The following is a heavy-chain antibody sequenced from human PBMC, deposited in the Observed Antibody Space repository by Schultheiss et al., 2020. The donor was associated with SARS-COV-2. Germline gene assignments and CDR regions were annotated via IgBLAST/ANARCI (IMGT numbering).Heavy chain of an antibody. D-gene: IGHD2-15*01. V-gene: IGHV3-21*01. CDR2: ISSSSSYI. CDR1: GFTFSSYS. Sequence: GESLKISCAASGFTFSSYSMNWVRQAPGKGLEWVSSISSSSSYIYYADSVKGRFTISRDNAKNSLYLQMNSLRAEDTAVYYCASYCSGGSCYPDAFDIWGQGTMVTVSS. CDR3: ASYCSGGSCYPDAFDI. J-gene: IGHJ3*02.